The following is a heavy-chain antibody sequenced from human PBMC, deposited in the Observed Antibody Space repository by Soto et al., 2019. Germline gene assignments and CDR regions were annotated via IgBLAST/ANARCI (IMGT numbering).Heavy chain of an antibody. J-gene: IGHJ2*01. Sequence: GGSLRLSCAASGFTFSIYAMSWVRQAPGKGLEWVSGISGSDRTTYYADSVKGRFTISRDNSKNTLYLQMNSLRAEDTAVYYCAKWASLWYFDLWGRGTLVTVSS. CDR3: AKWASLWYFDL. CDR1: GFTFSIYA. V-gene: IGHV3-23*01. CDR2: ISGSDRTT.